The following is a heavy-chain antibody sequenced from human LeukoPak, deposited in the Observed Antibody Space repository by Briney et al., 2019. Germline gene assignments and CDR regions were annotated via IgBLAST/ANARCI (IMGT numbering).Heavy chain of an antibody. V-gene: IGHV1-2*02. D-gene: IGHD1-26*01. Sequence: ASVKVSCKASGYTFTNYYIHWVRQAPGQGLEWMGWINANNGGTAYAQTFQVRVTLTRDTSITTAYMELSGLKSDDTAVYYCARQREDWGQGTLVTVSS. CDR2: INANNGGT. CDR3: ARQRED. J-gene: IGHJ4*02. CDR1: GYTFTNYY.